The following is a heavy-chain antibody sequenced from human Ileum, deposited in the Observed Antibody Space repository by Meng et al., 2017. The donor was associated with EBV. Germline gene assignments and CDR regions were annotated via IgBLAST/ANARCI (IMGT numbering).Heavy chain of an antibody. V-gene: IGHV4-4*02. J-gene: IGHJ4*02. Sequence: VHLQESGPGLVKLAGTLSLICVVFDGSISSSNWWSWVRQPPGKGLEWIGQIYYSGSPSYNPSLKSRVTMSVDKSKNQVSLNLNSVTAADTALYYCARHSGYNQGYWGQGTLVTVSS. D-gene: IGHD5-24*01. CDR2: IYYSGSP. CDR1: DGSISSSNW. CDR3: ARHSGYNQGY.